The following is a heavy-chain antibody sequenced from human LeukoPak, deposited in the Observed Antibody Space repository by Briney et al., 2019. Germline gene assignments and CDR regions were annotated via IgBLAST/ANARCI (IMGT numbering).Heavy chain of an antibody. V-gene: IGHV3-21*01. D-gene: IGHD6-13*01. CDR2: ISSSGSYI. J-gene: IGHJ4*02. CDR1: GFSFSSYS. CDR3: ARSWGLIAAADY. Sequence: GGSLRLSCAASGFSFSSYSMNWVRQAPGKGLEWVSSISSSGSYIYYAESVKGRFTISRDNARNSLYLQMNSLRVEDTAIYYCARSWGLIAAADYWGQGTLVTVSS.